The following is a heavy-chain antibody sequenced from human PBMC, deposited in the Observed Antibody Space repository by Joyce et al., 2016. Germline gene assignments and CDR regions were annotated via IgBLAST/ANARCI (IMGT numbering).Heavy chain of an antibody. CDR3: ARSQWLAPLMY. Sequence: QVQLRQWGAGLLKPSETLSLTCAVAGGPFRGFFWTWVRQPPGKALEWIGDITTSGATNYNPSRSSRVAISVDTANNQFSLTLTSLSAADMAVYYCARSQWLAPLMYWGQGTLVTVSP. CDR2: ITTSGAT. CDR1: GGPFRGFF. D-gene: IGHD6-19*01. V-gene: IGHV4-34*02. J-gene: IGHJ4*02.